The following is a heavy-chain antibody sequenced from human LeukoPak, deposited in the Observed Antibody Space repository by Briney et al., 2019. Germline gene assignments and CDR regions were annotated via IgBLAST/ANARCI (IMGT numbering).Heavy chain of an antibody. J-gene: IGHJ4*02. CDR1: GYTFTSYG. CDR3: ARVEDYDILTGYYGY. Sequence: ASVKVSCTASGYTFTSYGISWVRQAPGQGLEWMGWISAYNGNTNYAQKLQGRVTVTTDTSTSTAYMELRSLRSDDTAVYYCARVEDYDILTGYYGYWGQGTLVTVSS. V-gene: IGHV1-18*01. D-gene: IGHD3-9*01. CDR2: ISAYNGNT.